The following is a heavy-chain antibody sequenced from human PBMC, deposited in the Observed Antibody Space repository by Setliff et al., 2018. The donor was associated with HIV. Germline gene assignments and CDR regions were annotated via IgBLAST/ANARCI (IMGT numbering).Heavy chain of an antibody. CDR3: VSQPESRWQIEY. D-gene: IGHD3-10*01. J-gene: IGHJ4*02. CDR1: GGSINSYY. V-gene: IGHV4-59*08. CDR2: VSHSGNT. Sequence: ETLSLTCSVSGGSINSYYWSWIRQPPGKGLEWIGSVSHSGNTDYNISLKSRVTMSIDNSNNHFSLKLRSVTAADTAVYYCVSQPESRWQIEYWGQGTLVTVSS.